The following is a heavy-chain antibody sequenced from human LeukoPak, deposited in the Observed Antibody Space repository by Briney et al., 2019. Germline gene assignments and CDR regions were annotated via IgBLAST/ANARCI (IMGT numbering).Heavy chain of an antibody. V-gene: IGHV4-4*07. J-gene: IGHJ4*02. D-gene: IGHD3-10*01. Sequence: SETLSLTCTVSGGSISSYYWSWIRQPAGKGLEWIGRIYTSGSTNYNPSLKSRVTMPVDTSKNQFSLKLSSVTAADTAVYYCAREFYGSGSYGGNFDYWGQGTLVTVSS. CDR1: GGSISSYY. CDR2: IYTSGST. CDR3: AREFYGSGSYGGNFDY.